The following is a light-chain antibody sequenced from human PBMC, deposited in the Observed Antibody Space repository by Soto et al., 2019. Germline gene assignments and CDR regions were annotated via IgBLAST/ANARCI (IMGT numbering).Light chain of an antibody. CDR1: QSVFYSSNNRNY. CDR3: QQYYSSLWT. J-gene: IGKJ1*01. CDR2: WAS. V-gene: IGKV4-1*01. Sequence: DVVMTQSADSLAVSLGGGATINCKSSQSVFYSSNNRNYLVWYQQKPGQPPKVLIYWASTRESGVPDRFSGSGSGTDFTLTISSVQAEDVAVYYCQQYYSSLWTFGQGTKVDIK.